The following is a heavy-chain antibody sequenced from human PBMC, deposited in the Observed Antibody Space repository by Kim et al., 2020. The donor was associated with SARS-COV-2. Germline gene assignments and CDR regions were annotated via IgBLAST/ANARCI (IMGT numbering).Heavy chain of an antibody. D-gene: IGHD3-10*01. CDR3: ARGFFRDGLDV. CDR1: GFTFNNYG. Sequence: GGSLRLSCAVSGFTFNNYGINWVRHAPGKGLEWVSRISSGGSITNYADSVKGRFTMSRDNAENTLYLQMNSLRAEDTAVYYCARGFFRDGLDVWGQGTTVSVSS. V-gene: IGHV3-74*01. J-gene: IGHJ6*02. CDR2: ISSGGSIT.